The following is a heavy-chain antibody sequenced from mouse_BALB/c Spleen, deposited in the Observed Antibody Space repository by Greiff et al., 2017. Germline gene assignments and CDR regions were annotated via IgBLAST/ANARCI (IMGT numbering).Heavy chain of an antibody. Sequence: QVQLKQSGAELMKPGASVKISCKATGYTFSSYWIEWVKQRPGHGLEWIGEILPGSGSTNYNEKFKGKATFTADTSSNTAYMQLSSLTSEDSAVYYCARSGDYGPAGYYFDYWGQGTTLTVSS. CDR2: ILPGSGST. V-gene: IGHV1-9*01. CDR1: GYTFSSYW. D-gene: IGHD1-1*01. J-gene: IGHJ2*01. CDR3: ARSGDYGPAGYYFDY.